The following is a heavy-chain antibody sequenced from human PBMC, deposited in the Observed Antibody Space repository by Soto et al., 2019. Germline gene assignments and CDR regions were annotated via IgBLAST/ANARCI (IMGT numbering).Heavy chain of an antibody. D-gene: IGHD6-6*01. CDR1: GGSISSYY. CDR3: AREYSSSYDY. Sequence: SETLSLTCTVSGGSISSYYWSWIRQPPGKGLEWIGYIYYSGSTNYNPSLKSRVTISVDTSKNQFSLNLTSVTAADTALYYCAREYSSSYDYWGPGTLVTVSS. J-gene: IGHJ4*02. CDR2: IYYSGST. V-gene: IGHV4-59*12.